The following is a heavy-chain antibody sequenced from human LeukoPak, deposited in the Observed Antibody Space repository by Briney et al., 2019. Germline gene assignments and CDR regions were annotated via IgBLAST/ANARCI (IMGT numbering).Heavy chain of an antibody. CDR1: GFTFSSYS. CDR3: ARATTVTSPIDY. D-gene: IGHD4-11*01. V-gene: IGHV3-21*01. Sequence: PGGSLRLSCAASGFTFSSYSMNWVRQAPGKGLEWVSSTSSSSSYIYYADSVKGRFTISRDNAKNSLYLQMNSLRAEDTAVYYCARATTVTSPIDYWGQGTLVTVSS. CDR2: TSSSSSYI. J-gene: IGHJ4*02.